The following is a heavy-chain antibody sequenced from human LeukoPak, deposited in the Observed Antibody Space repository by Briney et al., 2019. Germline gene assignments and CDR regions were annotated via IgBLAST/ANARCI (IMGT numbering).Heavy chain of an antibody. CDR1: GFTFNDYA. V-gene: IGHV3-9*01. CDR2: ISWNTGSI. CDR3: AREIFGSGSYPDF. Sequence: GGSLRLSCTGSGFTFNDYAMHWVRQAPGKGLEWVSGISWNTGSIGYADSVRGRFTISRDNSKNTVYLQMNNLRPDDTAVYYCAREIFGSGSYPDFWGQGTLVTVSS. D-gene: IGHD3-10*01. J-gene: IGHJ4*02.